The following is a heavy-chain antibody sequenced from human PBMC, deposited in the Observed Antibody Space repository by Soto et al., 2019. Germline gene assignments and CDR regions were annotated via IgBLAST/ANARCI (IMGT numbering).Heavy chain of an antibody. Sequence: QVQLVQSGAEVKKPGASVKVSCKASGYTFTSYGISWVRQAPGQGLEWMGWISAYNGNTNYAQKLQSRVTMTTDTTTSTDYMELKSLRSDDTAVYYYARDRPTVTRRGGWFDPWGQGTLVTVSS. CDR1: GYTFTSYG. CDR3: ARDRPTVTRRGGWFDP. D-gene: IGHD4-17*01. V-gene: IGHV1-18*01. J-gene: IGHJ5*02. CDR2: ISAYNGNT.